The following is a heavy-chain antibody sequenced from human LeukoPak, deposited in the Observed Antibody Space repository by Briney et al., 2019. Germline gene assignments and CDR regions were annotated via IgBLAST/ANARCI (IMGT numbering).Heavy chain of an antibody. CDR1: GFTFSSYA. V-gene: IGHV3-23*01. Sequence: GGSLRLSCAASGFTFSSYAMSWVRQAPGKGLEWVSAISGSGGSTYYADSVKGRLTISRDNSKNTLYLQVNSLRADDTAMYYCARDPVENSRSSDLYYFQYWGQGTLVTVSS. CDR3: ARDPVENSRSSDLYYFQY. CDR2: ISGSGGST. J-gene: IGHJ4*02. D-gene: IGHD6-6*01.